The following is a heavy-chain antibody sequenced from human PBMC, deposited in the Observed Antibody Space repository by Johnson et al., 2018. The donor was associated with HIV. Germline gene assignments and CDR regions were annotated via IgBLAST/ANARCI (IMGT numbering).Heavy chain of an antibody. D-gene: IGHD1-1*01. CDR1: GFTFSSYA. CDR3: ANPTGSDAFDI. V-gene: IGHV3-30*04. J-gene: IGHJ3*02. CDR2: MSYDGSNK. Sequence: VQLVESGGGVVQPGRSLRLSCAASGFTFSSYAMNWVRQAPGKGLEWVALMSYDGSNKYYADSLKGRFTISRDNSKNTLYLQMNSLRAEDTAVYYCANPTGSDAFDIWGQGTMVTVSS.